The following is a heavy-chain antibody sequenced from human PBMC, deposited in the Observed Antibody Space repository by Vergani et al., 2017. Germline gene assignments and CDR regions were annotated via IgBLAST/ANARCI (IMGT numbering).Heavy chain of an antibody. D-gene: IGHD3-10*01. CDR3: GRVADFYGLGSRLLDL. Sequence: QVQLQESGPGLVKPSETLSLTCTVSGGSINRYYWSWIRQSPGKGLEWIGYIYYSGNTNYNPSLKSRVTISGDTSKNQFSLKLNSVTAADTAVYYCGRVADFYGLGSRLLDLWGQGTLVTVSS. J-gene: IGHJ5*02. CDR1: GGSINRYY. CDR2: IYYSGNT. V-gene: IGHV4-59*01.